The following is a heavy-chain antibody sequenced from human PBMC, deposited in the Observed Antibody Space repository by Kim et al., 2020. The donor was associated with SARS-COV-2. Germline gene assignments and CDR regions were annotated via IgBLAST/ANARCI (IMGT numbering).Heavy chain of an antibody. J-gene: IGHJ3*02. CDR2: ISCNSGSV. Sequence: GGSLRLSCAASGFIFGDYAMHWVRQIPGKVMEWVAGISCNSGSVGYVDSVKGRFTISRDNTKDSLFLQVRTLRPEDTALYYCATGLSRGIIAKDHDAFDMWGQGTLLTVSS. CDR3: ATGLSRGIIAKDHDAFDM. V-gene: IGHV3-9*01. D-gene: IGHD3-10*01. CDR1: GFIFGDYA.